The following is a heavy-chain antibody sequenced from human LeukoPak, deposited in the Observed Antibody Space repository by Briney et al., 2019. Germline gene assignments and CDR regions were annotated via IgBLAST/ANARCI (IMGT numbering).Heavy chain of an antibody. J-gene: IGHJ4*02. V-gene: IGHV1-46*01. Sequence: ASVRVSCKASGHTFTSNYIDGVRQAPGQGLEWMGMIYPRDGSTSYAQKFQGRVTVTRDTSTSTVHMELSGLRSEDTAVYYCARDQEGFDYWGQGTLVTVSS. CDR1: GHTFTSNY. CDR3: ARDQEGFDY. CDR2: IYPRDGST.